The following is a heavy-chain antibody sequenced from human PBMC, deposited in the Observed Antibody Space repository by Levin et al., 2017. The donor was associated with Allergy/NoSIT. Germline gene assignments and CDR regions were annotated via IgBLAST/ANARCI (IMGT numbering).Heavy chain of an antibody. Sequence: PGGSLRLSCMASGFSVSANYMNWVRKPPMRGLEWVSLLNTAGSTQYADSVKGRFTVSRDSSRNTLYLQMNRLTADDTAIYYCVRDYFGSVRSYVAFDLWGQGTMVTVSS. CDR2: LNTAGST. J-gene: IGHJ3*01. D-gene: IGHD3-10*01. V-gene: IGHV3-53*01. CDR1: GFSVSANY. CDR3: VRDYFGSVRSYVAFDL.